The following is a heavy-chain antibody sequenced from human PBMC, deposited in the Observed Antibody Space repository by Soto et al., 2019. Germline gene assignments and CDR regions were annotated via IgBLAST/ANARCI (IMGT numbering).Heavy chain of an antibody. Sequence: GGSLRLSCAASRFTFSTYWMHWVRQASGKGLVWVSRINSDGTGTSYADSVKGRITISRDNAKNTLYLQMNSLRSEDTAVYYCAGDSSGYSHDAFDIWGQGTMVTVSS. V-gene: IGHV3-74*01. J-gene: IGHJ3*02. D-gene: IGHD3-22*01. CDR2: INSDGTGT. CDR3: AGDSSGYSHDAFDI. CDR1: RFTFSTYW.